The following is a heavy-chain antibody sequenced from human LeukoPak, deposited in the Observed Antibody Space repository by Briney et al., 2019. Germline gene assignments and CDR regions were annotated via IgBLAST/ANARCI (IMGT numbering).Heavy chain of an antibody. Sequence: SGGSLRLSCTASGFTFASYAMHWVRQAPEKGLEYVSLIFGDGETTHYADSVKGRFTISRDNSKNSLYLQMNNLRSDDTAFYYCAQDWWGSYLSWGRGTLVTVSS. CDR3: AQDWWGSYLS. CDR1: GFTFASYA. J-gene: IGHJ4*02. CDR2: IFGDGETT. V-gene: IGHV3-43*02. D-gene: IGHD1-26*01.